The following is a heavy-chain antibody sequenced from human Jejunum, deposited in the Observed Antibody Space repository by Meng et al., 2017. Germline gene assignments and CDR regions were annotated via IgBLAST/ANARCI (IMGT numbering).Heavy chain of an antibody. CDR1: GYTFTTYD. J-gene: IGHJ4*02. CDR3: ARGVAAGVDY. Sequence: QVELVQSGAEVKMPGASVKVFCKASGYTFTTYDINWVRQATGQGLEWMGWMSPSSANTGYAQKFQGRVTMTRDTSVSTAYMELSSLTSDDTAIYYCARGVAAGVDYWGQGSLVTVSS. V-gene: IGHV1-8*01. D-gene: IGHD6-13*01. CDR2: MSPSSANT.